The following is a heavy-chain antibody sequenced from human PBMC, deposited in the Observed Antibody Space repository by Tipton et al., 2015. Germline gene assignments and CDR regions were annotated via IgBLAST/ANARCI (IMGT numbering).Heavy chain of an antibody. V-gene: IGHV4-34*01. Sequence: LRLSCAVYGGSLSGYYWSWIRQSPGKGLEWIGEINHSGSTHYNPSLKSRVTLSGDTSKNQFSLRLSSVTAADTADYYCARGRGHIVVVSHFDYWGQGTLVTVSS. CDR3: ARGRGHIVVVSHFDY. CDR2: INHSGST. CDR1: GGSLSGYY. J-gene: IGHJ4*02. D-gene: IGHD2-21*01.